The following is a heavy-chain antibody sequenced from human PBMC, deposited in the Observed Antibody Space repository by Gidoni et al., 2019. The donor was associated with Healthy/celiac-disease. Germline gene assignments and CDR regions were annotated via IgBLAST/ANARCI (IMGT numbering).Heavy chain of an antibody. Sequence: VRQAPGQGLEWMGWISAYNGNTNYAQKLQGRVTMTTDTSTSTAYMELRSLRSDDTAVYYCARTRVWGSSSWYFDLWGRGTLVTVSS. V-gene: IGHV1-18*01. J-gene: IGHJ2*01. D-gene: IGHD7-27*01. CDR2: ISAYNGNT. CDR3: ARTRVWGSSSWYFDL.